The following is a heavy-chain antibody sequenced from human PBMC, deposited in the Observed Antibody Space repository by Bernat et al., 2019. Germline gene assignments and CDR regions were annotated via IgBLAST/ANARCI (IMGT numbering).Heavy chain of an antibody. D-gene: IGHD2-2*01. J-gene: IGHJ4*02. CDR1: GHTFTSYS. V-gene: IGHV1-69*02. CDR2: FIPILALT. Sequence: QVQLVQSGAEVKKPGSSVKVSCKASGHTFTSYSISWVRQAPGQGLEWMGRFIPILALTNYAQKFQGRVTITADTSTSTVYMELSSLRSEDTAVYYCERTNEVTVPAALYYFDYWGQGTLVTVSS. CDR3: ERTNEVTVPAALYYFDY.